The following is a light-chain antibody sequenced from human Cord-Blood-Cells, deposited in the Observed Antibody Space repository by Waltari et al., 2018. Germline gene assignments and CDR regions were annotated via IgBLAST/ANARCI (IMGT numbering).Light chain of an antibody. CDR1: QSVSSSY. CDR3: QQYGSSP. V-gene: IGKV3-20*01. Sequence: EIVLTQSPGTLSLSPGERATLSCSASQSVSSSYLAWYQQKPGQAPRLLIYGASSRATGIPDRFSGSGSGTDFTLTISRLEPEDFAVYYCQQYGSSPFGGGTKVEIK. CDR2: GAS. J-gene: IGKJ4*01.